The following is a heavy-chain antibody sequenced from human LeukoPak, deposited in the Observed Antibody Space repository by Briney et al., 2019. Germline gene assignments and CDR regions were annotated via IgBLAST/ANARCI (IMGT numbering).Heavy chain of an antibody. CDR3: ARDVGSSGWYAFDY. J-gene: IGHJ4*02. V-gene: IGHV3-30-3*01. D-gene: IGHD6-19*01. Sequence: GGSLRLSCAASGFIFGGYAMHWVRQAPGKGLQWLAVISYDGGKTYYADSVEGRFTISRDNSKNTLYLQMNSLRAEDTAVYYCARDVGSSGWYAFDYWGQGTLVTVSS. CDR1: GFIFGGYA. CDR2: ISYDGGKT.